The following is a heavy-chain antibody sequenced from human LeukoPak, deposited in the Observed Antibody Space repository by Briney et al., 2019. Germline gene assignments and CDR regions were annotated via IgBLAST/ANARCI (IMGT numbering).Heavy chain of an antibody. CDR2: IGSSGSTI. CDR1: GFTFSDYY. D-gene: IGHD3/OR15-3a*01. V-gene: IGHV3-11*01. J-gene: IGHJ6*02. CDR3: ARDQVDWFTPRHMDV. Sequence: KSGGSLRLSCAASGFTFSDYYMSWIRQAPGKGLEWVSYIGSSGSTIYYADSVKGRFTISRDNAKNSLYLQMNSLRAEDTAVYYCARDQVDWFTPRHMDVWGQGTTVTVSS.